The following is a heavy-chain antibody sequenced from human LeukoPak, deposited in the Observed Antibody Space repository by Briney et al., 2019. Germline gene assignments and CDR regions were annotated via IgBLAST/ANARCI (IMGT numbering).Heavy chain of an antibody. CDR1: GFIFSTYA. CDR3: AKIAAPGKTYFDY. V-gene: IGHV3-30-3*02. CDR2: ISYDGNNG. J-gene: IGHJ4*02. D-gene: IGHD6-13*01. Sequence: GGSLRLSCAASGFIFSTYAMFWVRQAPGKGLEWVADISYDGNNGYYADSVKGRFTISRDNSKNTLYLQMNSLRVEHTAVYYCAKIAAPGKTYFDYWGQGTLVTVSS.